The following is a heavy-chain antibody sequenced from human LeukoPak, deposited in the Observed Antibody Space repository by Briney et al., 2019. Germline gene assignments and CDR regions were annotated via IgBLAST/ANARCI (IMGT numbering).Heavy chain of an antibody. CDR3: AKGDQPLLYGGAFDS. CDR2: FNGRGGYT. V-gene: IGHV3-23*01. J-gene: IGHJ4*02. Sequence: GGSLRLSCEVSGFTFNSYVMSRVRRAPGKGLEWVSSFNGRGGYTFYADSVKGRFTLSSDNSKNTLHLQMISLRAEDTAVYYCAKGDQPLLYGGAFDSWGQGTLVTVSS. CDR1: GFTFNSYV. D-gene: IGHD2-2*02.